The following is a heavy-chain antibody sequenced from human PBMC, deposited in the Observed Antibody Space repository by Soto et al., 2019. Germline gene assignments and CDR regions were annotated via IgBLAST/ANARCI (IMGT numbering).Heavy chain of an antibody. V-gene: IGHV3-30*18. Sequence: GGSLRLSCAASGFTFSSYGMHWVRQAPGKGLEWVAVISYDGSNKYYADSVKGRSTISRDNSKNTLYLQMNSLRAEDTAVYYCAKDLLRRNYDILTGFRVLDYWGQGTLVTVSS. J-gene: IGHJ4*02. CDR2: ISYDGSNK. CDR1: GFTFSSYG. CDR3: AKDLLRRNYDILTGFRVLDY. D-gene: IGHD3-9*01.